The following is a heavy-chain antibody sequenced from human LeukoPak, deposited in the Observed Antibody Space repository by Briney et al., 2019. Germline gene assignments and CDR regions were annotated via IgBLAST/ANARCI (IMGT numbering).Heavy chain of an antibody. CDR3: ARLGYYGSGSYRWFDP. Sequence: SETLSLTCTVSDDSISTYYWSWIRQPPGKGLEWIGYIYYSGSTNYNPSLKSRVTISIDTSKNQFSLKLSSVTAADTALYYCARLGYYGSGSYRWFDPWGQGTLVTVSS. CDR2: IYYSGST. CDR1: DDSISTYY. D-gene: IGHD3-10*01. V-gene: IGHV4-59*08. J-gene: IGHJ5*02.